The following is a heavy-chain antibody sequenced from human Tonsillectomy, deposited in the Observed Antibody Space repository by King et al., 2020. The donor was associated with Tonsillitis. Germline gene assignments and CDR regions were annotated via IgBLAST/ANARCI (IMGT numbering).Heavy chain of an antibody. CDR2: YSTTGVYI. Sequence: VQLVESGGGLVKPGGSQRLSCAASGFSFSNYNMNWVRQAPGKGLEWVSSYSTTGVYIRYTDSVEGRFTISRDNAKNSLYLQMNSLRAEDTAVYYCARAPEDLGLPLYYFDSWGQGTLVTVSS. CDR1: GFSFSNYN. J-gene: IGHJ4*02. V-gene: IGHV3-21*01. D-gene: IGHD3-16*01. CDR3: ARAPEDLGLPLYYFDS.